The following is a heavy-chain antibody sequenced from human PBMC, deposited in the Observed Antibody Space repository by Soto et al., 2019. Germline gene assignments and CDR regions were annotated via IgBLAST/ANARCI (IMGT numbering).Heavy chain of an antibody. CDR3: ACGEGYSGALFDY. CDR2: IIPILGIA. V-gene: IGHV1-69*02. Sequence: QVQLVQSGAEVKKPGSSVKVSCKASGDTFSSYTISWVRQAPGQGLEWMGRIIPILGIANYAQKFQGRVTITADKSTSTAYMELSSLRSEDTAVYYCACGEGYSGALFDYWGQGTLVTVSS. J-gene: IGHJ4*02. D-gene: IGHD1-26*01. CDR1: GDTFSSYT.